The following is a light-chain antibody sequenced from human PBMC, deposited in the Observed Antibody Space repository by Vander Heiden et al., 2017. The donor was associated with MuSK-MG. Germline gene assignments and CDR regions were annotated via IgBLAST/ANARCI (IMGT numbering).Light chain of an antibody. J-gene: IGKJ2*01. Sequence: EIVMTQSPVTLSVSTGERDNLSCRASQSVSSNLAWYQQKPGQAPRLLIYGASTRAMGSNAKFSGSGDGTEINLTITSRQPEDYEVYYCHQQNNGHPTYTFGQGTKLEI. CDR2: GAS. V-gene: IGKV3-15*01. CDR1: QSVSSN. CDR3: HQQNNGHPTYT.